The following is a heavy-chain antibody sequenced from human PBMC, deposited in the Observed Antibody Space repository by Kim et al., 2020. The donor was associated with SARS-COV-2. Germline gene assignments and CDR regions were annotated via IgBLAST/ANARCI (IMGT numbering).Heavy chain of an antibody. Sequence: GGSLRLSCAASGFTFSSYAMSWVRQAPGKGLEWVSGISDSGGSTYYADSVKGRFTISRDNSKNTLYLQMNSLRAEDTAIYYCAKGRQIQLWLLIDYWGQGTLVTVSS. V-gene: IGHV3-23*01. J-gene: IGHJ4*02. CDR1: GFTFSSYA. D-gene: IGHD5-18*01. CDR3: AKGRQIQLWLLIDY. CDR2: ISDSGGST.